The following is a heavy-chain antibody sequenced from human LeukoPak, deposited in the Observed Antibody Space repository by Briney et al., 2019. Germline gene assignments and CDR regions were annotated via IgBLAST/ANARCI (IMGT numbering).Heavy chain of an antibody. J-gene: IGHJ3*02. CDR1: GFTFSGSA. CDR2: IRSKGNSYAT. V-gene: IGHV3-73*01. Sequence: GGSLRLSCAASGFTFSGSAMHWVRQASGKGLEWVGRIRSKGNSYATAYAASVTGRFTTSRDDSKNTAYLQMNSLKTEDTAVYSCSKHDSSIVEGNDAFDIWARGQWSPSLQ. D-gene: IGHD1-26*01. CDR3: SKHDSSIVEGNDAFDI.